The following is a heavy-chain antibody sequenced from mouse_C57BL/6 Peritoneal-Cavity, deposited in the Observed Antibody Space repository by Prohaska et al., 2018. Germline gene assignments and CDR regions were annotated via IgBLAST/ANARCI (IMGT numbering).Heavy chain of an antibody. CDR3: EREGLPDAMDY. D-gene: IGHD2-2*01. J-gene: IGHJ4*01. Sequence: DVQLQESGPGLVKPSQSLSLTCSVTGYSITSGYYWNWIRQFPGNKLEWMGYICYDGSNNYKPSLKNRISITRDKSKNQFFLKLNYVSTEDTATYYCEREGLPDAMDYWGQGTSVTVSS. CDR1: GYSITSGYY. CDR2: ICYDGSN. V-gene: IGHV3-6*01.